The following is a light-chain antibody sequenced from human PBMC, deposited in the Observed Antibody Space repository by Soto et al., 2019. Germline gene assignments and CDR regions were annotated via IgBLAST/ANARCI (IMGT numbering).Light chain of an antibody. CDR2: DAS. CDR1: ESISSTY. Sequence: EVVLTQSPGTLSSSPGERVTLSCRASESISSTYLTWYHQKPGQAPRLLIYDASRRATGIPDRFSGSGSGTDFSLTISRLEPEDFAVYYCQHYDSARWTFGLGTKVDIK. CDR3: QHYDSARWT. V-gene: IGKV3-20*01. J-gene: IGKJ1*01.